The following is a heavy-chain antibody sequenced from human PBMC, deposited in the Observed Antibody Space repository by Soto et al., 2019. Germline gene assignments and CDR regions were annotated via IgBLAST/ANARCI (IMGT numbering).Heavy chain of an antibody. V-gene: IGHV1-3*01. J-gene: IGHJ4*02. CDR3: ARVAVGIVVVPAATRPYYFDY. Sequence: ASVKVSCKASGYTFTSYAMHWVRRAPGQRLEWIGWINAGNGNTKYSQKFQGRVTITRDTSASTAYMELSSLRSEDTAVYYCARVAVGIVVVPAATRPYYFDYWGQGTLVTVSS. CDR1: GYTFTSYA. CDR2: INAGNGNT. D-gene: IGHD2-2*01.